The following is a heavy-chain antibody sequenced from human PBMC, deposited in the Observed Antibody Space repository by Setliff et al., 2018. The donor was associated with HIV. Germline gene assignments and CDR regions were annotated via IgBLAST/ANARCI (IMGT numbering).Heavy chain of an antibody. Sequence: RPGGSLRLSCEASGFTFDDYGMNWVRQAPGKGLEWVSGINWNGRSTGDADFVKGRFTISRDNAKDSLYLQMNSLGAEDTTLYYCSRGGEYYSDSGEIYYYMDVWGKGTTVTVSS. CDR1: GFTFDDYG. J-gene: IGHJ6*03. D-gene: IGHD3-22*01. V-gene: IGHV3-20*04. CDR3: SRGGEYYSDSGEIYYYMDV. CDR2: INWNGRST.